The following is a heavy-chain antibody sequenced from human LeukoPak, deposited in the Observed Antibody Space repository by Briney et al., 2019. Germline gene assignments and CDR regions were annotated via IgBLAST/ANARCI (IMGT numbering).Heavy chain of an antibody. D-gene: IGHD4-11*01. CDR2: ISYDGSNK. CDR3: ASSEGYDYPFDY. CDR1: GFTFSSYA. Sequence: GGSLRLSCAASGFTFSSYAMHWVRQAPGKGLEWVAVISYDGSNKYYADSVRGRFTISRDNSKNTLYLQMNSLRAEDTAVYYCASSEGYDYPFDYWGQGTLVTVSS. V-gene: IGHV3-30*04. J-gene: IGHJ4*02.